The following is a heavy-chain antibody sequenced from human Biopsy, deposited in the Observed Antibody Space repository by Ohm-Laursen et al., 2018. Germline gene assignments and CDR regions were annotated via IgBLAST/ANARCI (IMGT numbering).Heavy chain of an antibody. V-gene: IGHV1-69*06. CDR3: ASDLLGREGYCGGRNCQIAY. Sequence: SVKVSCKTSGYTFTAYYIHWVRQAPVQGLEWMGGIIPIFDTANYAQKFQDRVTITADKSTFTAYMELSSLRSEDTAVYYCASDLLGREGYCGGRNCQIAYWGQGTLVTVSS. CDR2: IIPIFDTA. CDR1: GYTFTAYY. J-gene: IGHJ4*02. D-gene: IGHD2-15*01.